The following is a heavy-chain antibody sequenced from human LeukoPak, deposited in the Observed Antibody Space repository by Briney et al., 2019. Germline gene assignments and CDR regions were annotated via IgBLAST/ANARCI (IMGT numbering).Heavy chain of an antibody. CDR3: ARLYYYALSVDY. Sequence: PGRSLRLSCAATGFTFSSYAMHWVRQAPGKWLEWVAVISYDGSNKYYADSVKGRFTISRDNSKNTLYLQMNSLRAEDTAVYYCARLYYYALSVDYWGQGTLVTVSS. V-gene: IGHV3-30-3*01. J-gene: IGHJ4*02. CDR1: GFTFSSYA. D-gene: IGHD3-10*01. CDR2: ISYDGSNK.